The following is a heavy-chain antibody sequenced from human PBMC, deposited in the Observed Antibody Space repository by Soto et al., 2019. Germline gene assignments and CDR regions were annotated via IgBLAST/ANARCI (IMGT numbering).Heavy chain of an antibody. CDR3: TSGGFYSDSSGYRYYFDY. J-gene: IGHJ4*02. CDR1: GFTFGDYA. CDR2: IRTKAYGGTT. Sequence: SLRLSCTTSGFTFGDYAMSWVRQAPGTGLEWVGFIRTKAYGGTTEYAASVKGRFTISRDDSKSIAYLQMNSLKTEDTAVYYCTSGGFYSDSSGYRYYFDYWGQGALVTVSS. V-gene: IGHV3-49*04. D-gene: IGHD3-22*01.